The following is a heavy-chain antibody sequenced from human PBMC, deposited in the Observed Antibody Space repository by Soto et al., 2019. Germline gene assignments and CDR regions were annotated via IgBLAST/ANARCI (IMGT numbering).Heavy chain of an antibody. CDR1: GYTFTSYA. V-gene: IGHV1-3*05. CDR3: ARGPGTGMDV. CDR2: INAGNGNK. D-gene: IGHD1-1*01. Sequence: QVQLVQSGAEEKKPGASVKVSCKASGYTFTSYAMHWVRQAPGQRLEWMGWINAGNGNKKYSQKFQGRVTITRDTPARTADMELISLRSEDTSVYYCARGPGTGMDVWGQGTTVTVSS. J-gene: IGHJ6*02.